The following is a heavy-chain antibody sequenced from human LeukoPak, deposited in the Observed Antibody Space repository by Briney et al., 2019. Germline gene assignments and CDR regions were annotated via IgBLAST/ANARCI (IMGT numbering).Heavy chain of an antibody. V-gene: IGHV1-8*01. CDR3: ARGANMDTAMVY. D-gene: IGHD5-18*01. CDR2: MNPNSGNT. J-gene: IGHJ4*02. CDR1: GYTFTSYD. Sequence: ASVKVSCKAPGYTFTSYDINWVRQATGQGLEWMGWMNPNSGNTGYAQKFQGRVTMTRNTSISTAYMELSSLRSEDTAVYYCARGANMDTAMVYWGQGTLVTVSS.